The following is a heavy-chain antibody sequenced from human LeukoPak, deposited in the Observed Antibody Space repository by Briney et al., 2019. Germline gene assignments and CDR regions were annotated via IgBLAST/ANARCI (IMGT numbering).Heavy chain of an antibody. CDR3: ARDFGSGRYYFDY. D-gene: IGHD3-10*01. CDR2: IIPIFGTA. V-gene: IGHV1-69*13. Sequence: GASVKVSCKASGGTLSRYAISWVRQAPGQGLEWMGGIIPIFGTANYAQKFQGRVTITADESTSTAYMELSSLRSEDTAVYYCARDFGSGRYYFDYWGQGTLVTVSS. CDR1: GGTLSRYA. J-gene: IGHJ4*02.